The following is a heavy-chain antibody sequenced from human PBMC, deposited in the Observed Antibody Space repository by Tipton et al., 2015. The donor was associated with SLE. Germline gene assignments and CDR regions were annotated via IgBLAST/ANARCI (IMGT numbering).Heavy chain of an antibody. J-gene: IGHJ4*02. CDR1: GGSISSGSHY. V-gene: IGHV4-61*02. CDR3: ARDPVAGRGIDY. Sequence: TLSLTCTVSGGSISSGSHYWSWIRQPAGKGLEWIGRIYTSGSTNYNPSLKSRVTISADTPKNHFSLKLSSVTAADTAVYYCARDPVAGRGIDYWGQGTLVTVSS. D-gene: IGHD6-19*01. CDR2: IYTSGST.